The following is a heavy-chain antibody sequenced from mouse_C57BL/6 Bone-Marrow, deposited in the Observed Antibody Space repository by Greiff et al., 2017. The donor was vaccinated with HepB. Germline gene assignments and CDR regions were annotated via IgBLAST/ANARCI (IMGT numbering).Heavy chain of an antibody. J-gene: IGHJ3*01. CDR2: IWSGGST. CDR3: ARNPAIAY. Sequence: VKLMESGPGLVQPSQSLSITCTVSGFSLTSYGVHWVRQSPGKGLEWLGVIWSGGSTDYNAAFISRLSISKDNSKSQVFFKMNSLQADDTAIYYCARNPAIAYWGQGTLVTVSA. V-gene: IGHV2-2*01. CDR1: GFSLTSYG.